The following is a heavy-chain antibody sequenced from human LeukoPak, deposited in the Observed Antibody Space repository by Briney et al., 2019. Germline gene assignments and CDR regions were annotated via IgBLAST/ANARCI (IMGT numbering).Heavy chain of an antibody. Sequence: ASVKVSCKASGYTFTGYYMHWVRQAPGQGLEWMGWINPNSGGTNYAQKFQGRVTMTRDTSISTAYMELSRLRSDDTAVYYCARDRGDCSGGSCDQGIWRSPFDPWSQGTLVTVSS. V-gene: IGHV1-2*02. CDR3: ARDRGDCSGGSCDQGIWRSPFDP. CDR1: GYTFTGYY. CDR2: INPNSGGT. J-gene: IGHJ5*02. D-gene: IGHD2-15*01.